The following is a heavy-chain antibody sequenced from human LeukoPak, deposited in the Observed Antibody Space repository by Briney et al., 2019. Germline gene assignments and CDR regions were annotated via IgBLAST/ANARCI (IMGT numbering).Heavy chain of an antibody. CDR2: IYYSGST. CDR3: ARALHDYGDYDLGY. V-gene: IGHV4-39*07. D-gene: IGHD4-17*01. CDR1: GGSMSSSSYY. J-gene: IGHJ4*02. Sequence: SETLSLTCTVSGGSMSSSSYYWGWIRQSPGKGLEWIGIIYYSGSTYYNPSLKSRVTISVDTSKNQFSLKLSSVTAADTAVYYCARALHDYGDYDLGYWGQGTLVTVSS.